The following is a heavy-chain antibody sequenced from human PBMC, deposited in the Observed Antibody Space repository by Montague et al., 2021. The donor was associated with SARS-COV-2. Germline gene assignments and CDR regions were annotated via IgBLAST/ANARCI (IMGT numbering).Heavy chain of an antibody. CDR2: VYYSGST. CDR1: GGSIGSHY. V-gene: IGHV4-59*11. CDR3: SRLGDGVVPSPILGVGPYYSYYDMDV. Sequence: SETLSLTCTVSGGSIGSHYWSWIRQPPGKGLAWIGYVYYSGSTNYNPSLKSRVTISVDTSKSRFSLKLKSVTSADTAVYYCSRLGDGVVPSPILGVGPYYSYYDMDVWGKGTTVTVSS. J-gene: IGHJ6*03. D-gene: IGHD3-10*01.